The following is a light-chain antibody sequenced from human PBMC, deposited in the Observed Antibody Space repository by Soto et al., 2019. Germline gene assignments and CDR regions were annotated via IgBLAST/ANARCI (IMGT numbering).Light chain of an antibody. CDR2: DVS. CDR1: SSDVGGYNY. Sequence: QSALTQPASVSGSPGQSITISCTGTSSDVGGYNYVSWYQQHPGKAPKLMIYDVSNRPSGVSNRFSGSKSGNTASLTISGLQAEDEADYYCSSYTSSSTVYVFGTGTKVNVL. J-gene: IGLJ1*01. CDR3: SSYTSSSTVYV. V-gene: IGLV2-14*01.